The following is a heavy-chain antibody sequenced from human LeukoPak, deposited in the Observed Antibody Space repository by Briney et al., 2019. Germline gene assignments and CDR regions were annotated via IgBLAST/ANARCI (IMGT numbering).Heavy chain of an antibody. CDR1: GGTFSSYA. J-gene: IGHJ6*02. V-gene: IGHV1-69*04. CDR3: ARVGAPHYYGSRSYLSQPDYYYFGMDV. Sequence: ASVKVSCKASGGTFSSYAISWVRQAPGQGLEWMGRIIPILGIANYAQKFQGRVTITADKSTTTAYMELSSLRSEHTAVYYCARVGAPHYYGSRSYLSQPDYYYFGMDVWGQRTTVTVSS. CDR2: IIPILGIA. D-gene: IGHD3-10*01.